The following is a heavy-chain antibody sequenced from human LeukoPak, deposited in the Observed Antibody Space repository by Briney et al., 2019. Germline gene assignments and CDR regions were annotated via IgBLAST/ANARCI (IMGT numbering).Heavy chain of an antibody. CDR1: GGSIRSSYYY. V-gene: IGHV4-39*07. CDR2: IYHSGST. CDR3: ARAVDTAMVTTWYFDL. D-gene: IGHD5-18*01. Sequence: PSETLSLTRTVSGGSIRSSYYYWGWIRQPPGKGLEWIGYIYHSGSTYYNPSLKSRVTISVDRSKNQFSLKLSSVTAADTAVYYCARAVDTAMVTTWYFDLWGRGTLVTVSS. J-gene: IGHJ2*01.